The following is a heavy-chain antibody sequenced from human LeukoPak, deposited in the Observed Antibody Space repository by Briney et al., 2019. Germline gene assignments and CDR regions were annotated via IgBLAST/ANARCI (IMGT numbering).Heavy chain of an antibody. J-gene: IGHJ4*02. CDR1: GGSISSSSYY. CDR3: ARGEGATRPFDY. CDR2: IYYSGST. V-gene: IGHV4-61*05. Sequence: PSETLSLTCTVSGGSISSSSYYWGWIRQPPGKGLEWIGYIYYSGSTNYNPSLKSRVTISVDTSKNQFSLKLSSVTAADTAVYYCARGEGATRPFDYWGQGTLVTVSS. D-gene: IGHD1-26*01.